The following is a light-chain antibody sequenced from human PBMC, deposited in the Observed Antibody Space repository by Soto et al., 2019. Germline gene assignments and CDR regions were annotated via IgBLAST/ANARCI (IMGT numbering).Light chain of an antibody. Sequence: QSVLTQPPSASGTPGQRVTISCSGSRSSIGSNTVNWYQHLPGSAPKLLIYSNNHRPSGVPDRFSASKAGASASLAISGLQSEDEGDYHCAAWDASLGGFYVFGSGTKVTVL. J-gene: IGLJ1*01. V-gene: IGLV1-44*01. CDR2: SNN. CDR1: RSSIGSNT. CDR3: AAWDASLGGFYV.